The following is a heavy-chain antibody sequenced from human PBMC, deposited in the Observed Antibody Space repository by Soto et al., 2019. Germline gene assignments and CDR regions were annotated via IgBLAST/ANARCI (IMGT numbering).Heavy chain of an antibody. CDR3: AKRRGAGGHFDY. V-gene: IGHV3-23*01. J-gene: IGHJ4*02. CDR1: GFTFSSYA. CDR2: VSIGGST. Sequence: GGSLRLSCAASGFTFSSYAMGWVRQGPGKGLEWVAGVSIGGSTHYADSVRGRFTISRDNSKNTLSLQMNSPTAEDTAVYFCAKRRGAGGHFDYWGQGALVTVSS. D-gene: IGHD2-15*01.